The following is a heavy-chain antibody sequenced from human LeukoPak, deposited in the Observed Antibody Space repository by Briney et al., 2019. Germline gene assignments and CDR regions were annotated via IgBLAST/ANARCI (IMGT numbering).Heavy chain of an antibody. J-gene: IGHJ5*02. CDR3: ARWARYCSSGSCYSWFDP. CDR1: GFTFRSYW. CDR2: MKLDGSEE. Sequence: GGSLRLSCAASGFTFRSYWMSWVRQAPGKGLEWVANMKLDGSEEYYVDSVKGRFTISSDNAKNSLYLQMNGLRVDDTAVYYCARWARYCSSGSCYSWFDPWGQGTLVTVSS. V-gene: IGHV3-7*01. D-gene: IGHD2-15*01.